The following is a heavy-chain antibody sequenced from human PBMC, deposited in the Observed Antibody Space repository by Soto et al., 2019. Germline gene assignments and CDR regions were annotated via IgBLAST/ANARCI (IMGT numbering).Heavy chain of an antibody. D-gene: IGHD1-26*01. J-gene: IGHJ4*02. CDR2: IYYSGST. V-gene: IGHV4-30-4*01. Sequence: NPSETLSLTCTVSGGSISSGDYYWSWIRQPPGEGLEWIGYIYYSGSTYYNPSLKSRVTISVDTSKNQFSLKLSSVTAADTAVYYCASYIVGATTAFDYWGQGTLVTVS. CDR3: ASYIVGATTAFDY. CDR1: GGSISSGDYY.